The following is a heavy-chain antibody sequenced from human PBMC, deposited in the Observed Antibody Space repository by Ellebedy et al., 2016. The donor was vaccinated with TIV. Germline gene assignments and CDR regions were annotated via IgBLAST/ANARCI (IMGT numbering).Heavy chain of an antibody. CDR2: IIPMFDIR. V-gene: IGHV1-69*04. CDR3: ARNSDIIVVPSAYASSYDI. CDR1: GGTFSSHA. Sequence: SVKVSCKASGGTFSSHAISWVRQAPGQGLEWLGRIIPMFDIRDYAQELQGRVTITADKSTSTAYMELSSLRSEDTAVYFCARNSDIIVVPSAYASSYDIWGQGTMVSVAS. J-gene: IGHJ3*02. D-gene: IGHD2-15*01.